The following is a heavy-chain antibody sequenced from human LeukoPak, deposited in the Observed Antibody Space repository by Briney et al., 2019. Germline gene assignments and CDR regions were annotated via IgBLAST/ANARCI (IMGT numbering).Heavy chain of an antibody. CDR1: GYTFTSYG. CDR3: ARTPSGWYYFDY. CDR2: ISAYNGNT. J-gene: IGHJ4*02. Sequence: GASVKVSCKASGYTFTSYGTSWVRQAPGQGLEWMGWISAYNGNTNYAQKLRGRVTMTTDTSTSTAYMELRSLRSDDTAVYYCARTPSGWYYFDYWGQGTLVTVSS. V-gene: IGHV1-18*01. D-gene: IGHD6-19*01.